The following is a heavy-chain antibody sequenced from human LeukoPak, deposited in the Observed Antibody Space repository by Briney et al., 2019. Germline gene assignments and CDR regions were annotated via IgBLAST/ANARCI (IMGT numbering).Heavy chain of an antibody. V-gene: IGHV3-53*04. CDR1: GFTVSSNY. D-gene: IGHD3-9*01. J-gene: IGHJ4*02. Sequence: GGSLRLSCAASGFTVSSNYMSWVRQAPGKGLEWVSVIYSGGSTYYADSVKGRFTISRHNSKNTLYLQMNSLRAEDTAVYYCARANYDILTGRFGYFDYWGQGTPVTVS. CDR3: ARANYDILTGRFGYFDY. CDR2: IYSGGST.